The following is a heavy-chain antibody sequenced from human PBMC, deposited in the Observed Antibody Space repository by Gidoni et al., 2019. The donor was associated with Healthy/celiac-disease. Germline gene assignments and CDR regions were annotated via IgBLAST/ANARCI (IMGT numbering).Heavy chain of an antibody. Sequence: EVQLVESGGGLVQPGGSLRLYCAASGFTFSDHYMDWVRQAPGKGLEWVGRTRNKANSYTTEYAASVKGRFTISRDDSKNSLYLQMNSLKTEDTAVYYCARVAIFGVVIIFDYWGQGTLVTVSS. CDR1: GFTFSDHY. D-gene: IGHD3-3*01. CDR3: ARVAIFGVVIIFDY. CDR2: TRNKANSYTT. J-gene: IGHJ4*02. V-gene: IGHV3-72*01.